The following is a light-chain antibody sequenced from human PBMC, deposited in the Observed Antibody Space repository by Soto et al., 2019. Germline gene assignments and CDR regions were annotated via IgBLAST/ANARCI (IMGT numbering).Light chain of an antibody. CDR2: VNN. V-gene: IGLV1-40*01. J-gene: IGLJ2*01. Sequence: QSALTQPASVSGAPGQRVTISCTGSSSNIGAGYDVHWYQQLPGTAPKLLIFVNNHRPSGVPDRFSGSKSGTSASLAITGLQAEDEADYYCQSYDSSLSDVVFGGGTKLTVL. CDR3: QSYDSSLSDVV. CDR1: SSNIGAGYD.